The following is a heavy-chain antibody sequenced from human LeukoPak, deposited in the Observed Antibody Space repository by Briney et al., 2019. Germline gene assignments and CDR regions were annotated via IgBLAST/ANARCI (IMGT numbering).Heavy chain of an antibody. V-gene: IGHV4-4*07. CDR3: ARTSSPYSSSSRFDP. CDR1: GGSISSYY. D-gene: IGHD6-6*01. CDR2: IYTSGST. J-gene: IGHJ5*02. Sequence: PSETLSLTCTVSGGSISSYYWSWIRQPAGKGLEWIGRIYTSGSTNYNPSLKSRVTMSADTSKNQFSLKLSSVTAADTAVYYCARTSSPYSSSSRFDPWGQGTLVTVSS.